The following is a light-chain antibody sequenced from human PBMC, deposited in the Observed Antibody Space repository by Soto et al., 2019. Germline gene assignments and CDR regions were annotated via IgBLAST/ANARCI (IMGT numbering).Light chain of an antibody. J-gene: IGKJ1*01. V-gene: IGKV3D-15*02. Sequence: EIVMTQSPATLSVSPGERATLSCRASQSVSSNLAWYQQKPGQAPRLLIYGASTRATGIPARFSGSGSGTEFTLIISRLEPEDFAVYYCQQYGTLPWTFGQGTKVDIK. CDR3: QQYGTLPWT. CDR1: QSVSSN. CDR2: GAS.